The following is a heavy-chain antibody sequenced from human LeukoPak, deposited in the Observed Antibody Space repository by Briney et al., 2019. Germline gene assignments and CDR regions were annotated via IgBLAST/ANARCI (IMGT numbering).Heavy chain of an antibody. J-gene: IGHJ4*02. V-gene: IGHV3-49*04. CDR1: GFTFGDYA. CDR2: IRSKAYGGTT. D-gene: IGHD3-3*01. CDR3: TRDSDDFWSVTPYWGY. Sequence: GGSLRLSCTASGFTFGDYAMSWVRQAPGKGLEWVGFIRSKAYGGTTEYAASVKGRFTISRDDSKSIAYLQMNSLKTEDTAVYYCTRDSDDFWSVTPYWGYWGQGTLVTVSS.